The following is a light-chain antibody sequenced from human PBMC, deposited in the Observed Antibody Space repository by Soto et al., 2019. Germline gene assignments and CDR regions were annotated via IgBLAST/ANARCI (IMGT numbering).Light chain of an antibody. Sequence: DIQMTQSPSTLSASVGDRDTITCRASQTISSSLAWYQHKPGKAPKLLIFDASTLQTGVPSRFSGSGFGTEFTLTITGLQPDDFATYYCQQHNDYTAVTFGQGTKLEIK. CDR1: QTISSS. CDR3: QQHNDYTAVT. CDR2: DAS. V-gene: IGKV1-5*01. J-gene: IGKJ2*01.